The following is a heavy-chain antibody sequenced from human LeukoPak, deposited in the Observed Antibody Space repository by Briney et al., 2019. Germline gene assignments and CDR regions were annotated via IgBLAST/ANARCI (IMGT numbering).Heavy chain of an antibody. J-gene: IGHJ4*02. V-gene: IGHV3-30-3*01. D-gene: IGHD1-14*01. CDR1: GFSFSSYA. CDR3: ARDFNRSHGGY. Sequence: PGGSLRLSCAASGFSFSSYAMHWVRQAPGKGLEWVAVISYDGSNKYYADSVKGRFTIARDNSKNTLYLQMNSLRAEDTAVYYCARDFNRSHGGYWGQGTLVTVSS. CDR2: ISYDGSNK.